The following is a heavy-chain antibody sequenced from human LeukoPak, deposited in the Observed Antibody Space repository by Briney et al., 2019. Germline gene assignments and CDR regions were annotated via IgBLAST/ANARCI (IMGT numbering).Heavy chain of an antibody. CDR1: GYIFTGHY. D-gene: IGHD3-3*01. J-gene: IGHJ6*02. Sequence: ASVKVSCKASGYIFTGHYMHWVRQAPGQGLEYMGWINPNSGGTHFAQKFQGRVTMTRDTSISTAYTELSGLRSDDTAVYYCARAQPIIGYQYYGIDVWGQGTTVTVSS. CDR2: INPNSGGT. CDR3: ARAQPIIGYQYYGIDV. V-gene: IGHV1-2*02.